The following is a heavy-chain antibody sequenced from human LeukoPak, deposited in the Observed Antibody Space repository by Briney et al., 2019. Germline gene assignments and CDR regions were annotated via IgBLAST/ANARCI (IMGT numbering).Heavy chain of an antibody. CDR3: ARDPPGGYCSGGSCEDY. D-gene: IGHD2-15*01. Sequence: SETLSLTCTVSGGSISSYYWSWIRQPPGKGLEWIGSIYYSGSTYYNPSLKSRVTISVDTSKNQFSLKLSSVTAADTAVYYCARDPPGGYCSGGSCEDYWGQGTLVTVSS. CDR1: GGSISSYY. V-gene: IGHV4-59*12. CDR2: IYYSGST. J-gene: IGHJ4*02.